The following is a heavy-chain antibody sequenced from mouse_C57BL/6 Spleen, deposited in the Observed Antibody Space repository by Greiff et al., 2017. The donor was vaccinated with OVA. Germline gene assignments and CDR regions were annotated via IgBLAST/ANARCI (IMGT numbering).Heavy chain of an antibody. V-gene: IGHV10-1*01. D-gene: IGHD1-1*01. CDR2: IRSKSNNYAT. CDR3: VRQRYGSRGYFDV. Sequence: EVQGVESGGGLVQPKGSLKLSCAASGFSFNTYAMNWVRQAPGKGLEWVARIRSKSNNYATYYADSVKDRFTISRDESESILYLQMNNLKTEDTAMYYCVRQRYGSRGYFDVWGTGTTVTVSS. CDR1: GFSFNTYA. J-gene: IGHJ1*03.